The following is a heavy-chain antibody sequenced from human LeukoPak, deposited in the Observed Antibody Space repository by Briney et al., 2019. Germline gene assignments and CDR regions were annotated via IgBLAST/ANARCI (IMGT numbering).Heavy chain of an antibody. CDR3: ARGGTVTYDY. J-gene: IGHJ4*02. Sequence: SEPLSLPCTVSGGSVSSGSYYWSWIRQPPGKGLAWIGYIYYSGSTNYNPSLKSRVTISEDTSKNQFSLKLSSVTAADTAVYYCARGGTVTYDYWGQGTLVTVSS. CDR1: GGSVSSGSYY. CDR2: IYYSGST. V-gene: IGHV4-61*01. D-gene: IGHD4-17*01.